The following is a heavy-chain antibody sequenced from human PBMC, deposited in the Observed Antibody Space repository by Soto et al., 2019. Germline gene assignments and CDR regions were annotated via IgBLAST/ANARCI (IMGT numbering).Heavy chain of an antibody. D-gene: IGHD3-9*01. CDR3: VRDRDYDILAAFDI. CDR2: INAGNGNT. CDR1: GYTFTSYA. V-gene: IGHV1-3*01. J-gene: IGHJ3*02. Sequence: GASVKVSCKASGYTFTSYAMHWVRQAPGQRLEWMGWINAGNGNTKYSQKFQGRVTITRDTSASTAYMELSSLRSEDTAVYYCVRDRDYDILAAFDIWGQGTMVTVSS.